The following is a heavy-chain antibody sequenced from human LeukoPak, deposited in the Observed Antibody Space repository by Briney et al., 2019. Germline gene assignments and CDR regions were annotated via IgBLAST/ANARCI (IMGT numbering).Heavy chain of an antibody. CDR1: GFSLSPYA. CDR2: ISDSGHTK. V-gene: IGHV3-48*02. D-gene: IGHD3-10*01. J-gene: IGHJ5*02. Sequence: PGGSLRLSCAASGFSLSPYAMNWVRQAPGKGLEWIAFISDSGHTKYNEDSVKGRFTISRDNAKNSVFLQMGSLRDEDTAVYYCARKELEGSWFDPWGQGTLVTVTS. CDR3: ARKELEGSWFDP.